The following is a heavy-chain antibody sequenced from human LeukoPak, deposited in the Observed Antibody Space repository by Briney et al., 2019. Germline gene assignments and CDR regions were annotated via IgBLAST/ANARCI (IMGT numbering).Heavy chain of an antibody. CDR2: INPNSGGT. J-gene: IGHJ4*02. Sequence: ASVKVSCKASGYTFTGYYMHWVRQAPGQGLEWMGWINPNSGGTNYAQKFQDRVTMTRDTSINAVYMELNRLTSDDTAVYYCARDLPSTSNWELDYWGQGTLVTVSS. D-gene: IGHD7-27*01. CDR1: GYTFTGYY. V-gene: IGHV1-2*02. CDR3: ARDLPSTSNWELDY.